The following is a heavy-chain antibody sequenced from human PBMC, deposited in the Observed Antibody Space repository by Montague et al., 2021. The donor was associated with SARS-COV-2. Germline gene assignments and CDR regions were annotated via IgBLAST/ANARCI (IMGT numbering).Heavy chain of an antibody. D-gene: IGHD3-9*01. CDR2: IDWDDDK. V-gene: IGHV2-70*01. CDR1: GFSLSTSGMC. CDR3: ARMVTIFSLGGYYYYYGMDV. J-gene: IGHJ6*02. Sequence: VKPTQTLTLTCTFSGFSLSTSGMCVSWIRQPPGKALEWLALIDWDDDKYYSTSLKTRLTISKDTSKNQVVLTMTNMDPVDTVTYYCARMVTIFSLGGYYYYYGMDVWGQGTTVTVSS.